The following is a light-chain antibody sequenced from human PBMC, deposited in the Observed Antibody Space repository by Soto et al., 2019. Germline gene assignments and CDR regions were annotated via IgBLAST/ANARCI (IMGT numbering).Light chain of an antibody. Sequence: EVVLTQSPATLSLSPGERAALSCRASQSVSSSLAWYQQKPGQAPRLLIYATSSRATGIPARFIGSGSGTDFTITISSLEPEDFAVYYCQLHNNWFSWTFGQGTKVEVK. CDR3: QLHNNWFSWT. CDR1: QSVSSS. CDR2: ATS. J-gene: IGKJ1*01. V-gene: IGKV3-11*01.